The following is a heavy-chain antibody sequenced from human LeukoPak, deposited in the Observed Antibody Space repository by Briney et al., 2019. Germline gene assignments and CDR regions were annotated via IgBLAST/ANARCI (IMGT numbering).Heavy chain of an antibody. CDR3: ARGHSSGWFYFDY. CDR1: GVSFSGYY. Sequence: SETLSLTCAVYGVSFSGYYWSWIRQPPGKGLEWIGEINHSGSTNYNPSLKSRVTISVDTSKNQFSLKLSSVTAADTAVYYCARGHSSGWFYFDYWGQGTLVTVSS. D-gene: IGHD6-19*01. CDR2: INHSGST. J-gene: IGHJ4*02. V-gene: IGHV4-34*01.